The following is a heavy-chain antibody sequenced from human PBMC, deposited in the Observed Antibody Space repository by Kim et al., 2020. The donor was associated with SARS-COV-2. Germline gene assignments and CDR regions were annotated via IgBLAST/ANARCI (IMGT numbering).Heavy chain of an antibody. V-gene: IGHV4-30-2*05. CDR3: ARDHDGRFDY. D-gene: IGHD1-1*01. Sequence: GSTYNTTSLQSRVTISVQPSKNQFSLKLSSGPAADTAVYYCARDHDGRFDYWGQGTLVTVSS. CDR2: GST. J-gene: IGHJ4*02.